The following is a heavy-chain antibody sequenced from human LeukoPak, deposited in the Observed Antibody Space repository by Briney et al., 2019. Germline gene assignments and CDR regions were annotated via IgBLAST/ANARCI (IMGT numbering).Heavy chain of an antibody. CDR2: ISSSGSTI. J-gene: IGHJ4*02. CDR3: ASMKRGSNYY. V-gene: IGHV3-48*03. Sequence: EGSLRLSCAASGFTFSSYEMNWVRQAPGKGLEWVSYISSSGSTIYYADSVKGRFTISRDNAKNSLYLQMNSLRAEDTAVYYCASMKRGSNYYWGQGTLVTVSS. CDR1: GFTFSSYE. D-gene: IGHD4-11*01.